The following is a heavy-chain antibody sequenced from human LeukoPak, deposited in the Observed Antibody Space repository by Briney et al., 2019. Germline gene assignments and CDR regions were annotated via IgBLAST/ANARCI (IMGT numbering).Heavy chain of an antibody. D-gene: IGHD3-10*01. CDR2: IYYSGST. J-gene: IGHJ4*02. CDR3: ARGSSGELFDY. V-gene: IGHV4-61*01. Sequence: SETLSLTCTVSGGSISSSSYYWSWIRQPPGKGLEWIGYIYYSGSTNYNPSLKSRVTISVDTSKNQFSLKLSSVTAADTAVYYCARGSSGELFDYWGQGTLVTVSS. CDR1: GGSISSSSYY.